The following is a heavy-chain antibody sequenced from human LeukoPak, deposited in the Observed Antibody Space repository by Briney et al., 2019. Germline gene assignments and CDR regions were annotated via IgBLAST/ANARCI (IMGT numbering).Heavy chain of an antibody. Sequence: GGSLRLSCAASGFTFSSYAMHWVRQALGKGLEYVSGISTNGGSTYYADSVKGRFTISRDNSKNTLYLQMGSLRAEDMAVYYCARGRDGYTSGDAFDIWGQGTLVTVSS. J-gene: IGHJ3*02. CDR3: ARGRDGYTSGDAFDI. CDR1: GFTFSSYA. V-gene: IGHV3-64*02. CDR2: ISTNGGST. D-gene: IGHD5-24*01.